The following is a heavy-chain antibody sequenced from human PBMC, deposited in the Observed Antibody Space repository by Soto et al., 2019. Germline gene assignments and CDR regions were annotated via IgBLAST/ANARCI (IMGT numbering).Heavy chain of an antibody. CDR1: GFTFTNAV. CDR3: TTGFTGRDY. Sequence: EVQLVESGGGLVEPGGSLRLSCAASGFTFTNAVMTWVRQAPGKGLEWVGRIKSAADGGTTDYAAPVKGRFTISRDDSENTLYLHMNSLETEDTAVYYCTTGFTGRDYWGQGTLVTVSS. CDR2: IKSAADGGTT. J-gene: IGHJ4*02. V-gene: IGHV3-15*01. D-gene: IGHD3-10*01.